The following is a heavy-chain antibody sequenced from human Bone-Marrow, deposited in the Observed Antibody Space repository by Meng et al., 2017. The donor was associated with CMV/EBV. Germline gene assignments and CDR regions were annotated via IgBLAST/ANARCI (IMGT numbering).Heavy chain of an antibody. CDR2: IYPGDSDT. CDR1: GYSFTSYW. V-gene: IGHV5-51*01. Sequence: KVSCKGSGYSFTSYWIGWVRQMPGKGLEWMGIIYPGDSDTRYSPSFQGQVTISADKSISTAYLQWSSLKASDTAMYYCARQKVVPAAPDYWGQGTLDTVSS. CDR3: ARQKVVPAAPDY. J-gene: IGHJ4*02. D-gene: IGHD2-2*01.